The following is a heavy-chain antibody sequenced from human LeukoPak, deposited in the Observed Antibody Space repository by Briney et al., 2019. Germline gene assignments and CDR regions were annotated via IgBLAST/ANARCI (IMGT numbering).Heavy chain of an antibody. D-gene: IGHD6-13*01. J-gene: IGHJ3*02. Sequence: LETLSLTCTVSGGSISSYYWSWIRQPPGKGLEWIGYIYTSGSTNYNPSLKSRVTISVDTSKNQFSLKLSSVTAADTAVYYCARHSWAPQDAFDIWGQGTMVTVSS. CDR2: IYTSGST. CDR1: GGSISSYY. V-gene: IGHV4-4*09. CDR3: ARHSWAPQDAFDI.